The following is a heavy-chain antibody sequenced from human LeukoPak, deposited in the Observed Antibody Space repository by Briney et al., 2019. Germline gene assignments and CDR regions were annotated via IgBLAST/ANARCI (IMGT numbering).Heavy chain of an antibody. CDR3: AKVDL. Sequence: PGGSLRLSCVASGFIFGDYAMHWVRQPPEKGLEWVSGISWKSDRIVYADSVKGRFTIFRDNAKKTLYLQMNNLRPDDTALYYYAKVDLWGQGTLVTVSS. CDR1: GFIFGDYA. V-gene: IGHV3-9*01. CDR2: ISWKSDRI. J-gene: IGHJ4*02. D-gene: IGHD3/OR15-3a*01.